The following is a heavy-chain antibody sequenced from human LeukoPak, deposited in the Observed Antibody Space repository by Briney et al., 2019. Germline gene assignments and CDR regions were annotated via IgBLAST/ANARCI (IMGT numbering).Heavy chain of an antibody. CDR3: ARSDWFRGEETPT. J-gene: IGHJ5*02. CDR1: GGTFSGYY. CDR2: IKHTGRT. V-gene: IGHV4-34*01. Sequence: PSETLSLTCAVYGGTFSGYYWSWIRQPPGKGLEWVGEIKHTGRTNYNPSLKSRVTISVDTSKNQFSLKLRSVTAADTAVYYCARSDWFRGEETPTWGQGTLVTVSS. D-gene: IGHD3-9*01.